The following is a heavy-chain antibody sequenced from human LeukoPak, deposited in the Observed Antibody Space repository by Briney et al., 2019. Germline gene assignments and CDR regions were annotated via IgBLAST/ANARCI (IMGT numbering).Heavy chain of an antibody. V-gene: IGHV3-48*01. CDR1: GFTFSSYS. Sequence: PGGSLRLSCAASGFTFSSYSMNWVRQAPGKGLEWVSYISSASNTIYYADSVKGRFTISRDNAKNSLYLQMNSLRAEDTATYYCARDGWFGDYNWFDPWGQGTPVTVSS. CDR3: ARDGWFGDYNWFDP. J-gene: IGHJ5*02. CDR2: ISSASNTI. D-gene: IGHD3-10*01.